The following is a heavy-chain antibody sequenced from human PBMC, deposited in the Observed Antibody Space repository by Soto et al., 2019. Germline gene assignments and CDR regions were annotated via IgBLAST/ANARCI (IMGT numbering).Heavy chain of an antibody. CDR2: INPDGTTT. CDR3: ARVPFGSYGVWNF. J-gene: IGHJ4*02. CDR1: GFTFSSYW. D-gene: IGHD1-26*01. V-gene: IGHV3-74*01. Sequence: EVQLVESGGGLVQPGGSLRLSCAASGFTFSSYWLHWVRQAPGKGLVWVSRINPDGTTTTYADSVQGRFTISRDNAKNTLYLQMNSLRGDDTAVYYCARVPFGSYGVWNFWGQGTLVTVSS.